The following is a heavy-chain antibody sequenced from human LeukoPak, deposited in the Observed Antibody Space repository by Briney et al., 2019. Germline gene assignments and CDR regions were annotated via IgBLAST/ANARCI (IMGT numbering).Heavy chain of an antibody. J-gene: IGHJ4*02. V-gene: IGHV3-74*01. CDR3: AREVAVAVAY. D-gene: IGHD6-19*01. CDR2: VNIDGSST. CDR1: EFSVGSNY. Sequence: GGSLRLSCAASEFSVGSNYMTWVRQAPGKGLEWVSRVNIDGSSTSYADSVKGRFTISRDNAKNTLYLQMNSLRAEDTAVYYCAREVAVAVAYWGQGTPVTVSS.